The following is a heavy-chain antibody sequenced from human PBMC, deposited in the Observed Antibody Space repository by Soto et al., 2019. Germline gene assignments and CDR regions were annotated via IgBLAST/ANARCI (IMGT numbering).Heavy chain of an antibody. V-gene: IGHV3-11*01. CDR2: ISKDSGRAT. CDR1: GADSCNWS. Sequence: GVSRRQSCSPCGADSCNWSMSSSSHATGRGLEWISYISKDSGRATRYADSVKGRFTISRDNAKNSLFLQMNNLTVEDTAVYYCAKEHPGRITMVRGILAFDYWGQGT. D-gene: IGHD3-10*01. J-gene: IGHJ4*02. CDR3: AKEHPGRITMVRGILAFDY.